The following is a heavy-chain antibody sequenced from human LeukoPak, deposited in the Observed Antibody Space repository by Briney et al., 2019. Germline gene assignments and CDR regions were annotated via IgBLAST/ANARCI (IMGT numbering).Heavy chain of an antibody. CDR3: VRDFRSADY. CDR2: ICPDGTVT. V-gene: IGHV3-74*01. CDR1: GFTFSTYC. Sequence: GGSLRLSCAASGFTFSTYCMHWVRQAPGKGPMWVSRICPDGTVTNYADSEKARFIISRDNARNTVYLQMNSLRVEDTAVYYCVRDFRSADYWGQGTLVTVSS. J-gene: IGHJ4*02.